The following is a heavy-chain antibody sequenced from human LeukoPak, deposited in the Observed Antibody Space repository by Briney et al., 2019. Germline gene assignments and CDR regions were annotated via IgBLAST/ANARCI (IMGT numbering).Heavy chain of an antibody. D-gene: IGHD3-9*01. Sequence: SETLSLTCNVSGDSIRSHSWSWIRQPPRKGLEWIGYIHYSGNTRYNSSLKSRVLVSVDTSKNTLSLRLNSVSPADTALYFCARAHTYYDVLAGYQYYMDVWGKGTTVTVSS. CDR1: GDSIRSHS. CDR2: IHYSGNT. J-gene: IGHJ6*03. CDR3: ARAHTYYDVLAGYQYYMDV. V-gene: IGHV4-59*11.